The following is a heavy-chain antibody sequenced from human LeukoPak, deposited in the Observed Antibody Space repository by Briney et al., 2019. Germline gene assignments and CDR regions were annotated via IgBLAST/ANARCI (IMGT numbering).Heavy chain of an antibody. J-gene: IGHJ4*02. Sequence: TGGSLRLSCAASGFTFSSYGMSWVRQAPGKGLEWVAVISYDGSNKYYADSVKGRFTISRDNSKNTLYLQMNSLRAEDTAVYYCARDQARYSTEFFDYWGQGTLVTVSS. CDR1: GFTFSSYG. CDR3: ARDQARYSTEFFDY. V-gene: IGHV3-30*03. CDR2: ISYDGSNK. D-gene: IGHD6-13*01.